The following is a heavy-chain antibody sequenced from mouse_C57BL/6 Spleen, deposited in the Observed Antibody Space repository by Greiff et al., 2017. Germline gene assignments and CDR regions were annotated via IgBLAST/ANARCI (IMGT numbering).Heavy chain of an antibody. CDR2: IYPGSGTT. J-gene: IGHJ2*01. D-gene: IGHD1-1*01. Sequence: VQLQQSGAELVRPGASVKLSCEASGYTFTDYCINWVKQRPGQGLEWIGVIYPGSGTTYYNEKFKGKATLTAEKSSSTAYMELSSRTSEDSSVYFCARAPCSSDLDYWGQGTTLTVAS. CDR3: ARAPCSSDLDY. V-gene: IGHV1-76*01. CDR1: GYTFTDYC.